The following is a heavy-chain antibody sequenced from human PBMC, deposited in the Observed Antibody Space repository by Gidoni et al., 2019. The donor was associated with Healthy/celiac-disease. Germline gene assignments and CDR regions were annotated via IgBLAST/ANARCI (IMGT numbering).Heavy chain of an antibody. V-gene: IGHV3-43*01. CDR2: ISWDGGST. CDR3: AKEAGYCSSTSCYPLDY. D-gene: IGHD2-2*01. CDR1: GFTFDDYT. Sequence: EVQLVESGGVVVQPGGSLRLSCAASGFTFDDYTMHWVRQAPGKGLEWVSLISWDGGSTYYADSVKGRFTISRDNSKNSLYLQMNSLRTEDTALYYCAKEAGYCSSTSCYPLDYWGQGTLVTVSS. J-gene: IGHJ4*02.